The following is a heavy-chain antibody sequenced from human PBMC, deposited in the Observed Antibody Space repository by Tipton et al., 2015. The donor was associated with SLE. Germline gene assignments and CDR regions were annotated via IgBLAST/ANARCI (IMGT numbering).Heavy chain of an antibody. CDR2: IYYSGST. V-gene: IGHV4-59*12. Sequence: TLSLTCTVSGGSISSYYWSWIRQPPGKGLEWIGYIYYSGSTNYNPSLKSRVTISVDTSKNQFSLKLSSVTAADTAVYYCARDQQASSSGWFYYYYGMDVGGQGTSVTVSS. D-gene: IGHD6-19*01. CDR3: ARDQQASSSGWFYYYYGMDV. J-gene: IGHJ6*02. CDR1: GGSISSYY.